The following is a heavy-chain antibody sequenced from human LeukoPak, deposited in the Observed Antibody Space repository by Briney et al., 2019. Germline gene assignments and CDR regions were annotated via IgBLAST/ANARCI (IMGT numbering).Heavy chain of an antibody. Sequence: GGSLRLSCAASGFTFSSYTIHWVRQAPGKGLEWVAVLSYDGTNKYYADSVKGRFTLSRDNSKNTLYLQMSSLRAEDTAVYYCVRGRSSSWYEYFQHWGQGTLVTVSS. D-gene: IGHD6-13*01. J-gene: IGHJ1*01. CDR2: LSYDGTNK. CDR1: GFTFSSYT. CDR3: VRGRSSSWYEYFQH. V-gene: IGHV3-30-3*01.